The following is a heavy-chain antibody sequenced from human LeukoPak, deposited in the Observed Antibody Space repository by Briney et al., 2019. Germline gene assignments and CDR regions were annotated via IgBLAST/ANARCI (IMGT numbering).Heavy chain of an antibody. J-gene: IGHJ3*02. CDR3: ARRVLGYCTNGVCYSAFDI. Sequence: PSETLSLTCAVYGGSFSGYYWSWIRQPPGKGLEWIGEINHSGSTNYNPSLKSRVTISVDTSKNQFSLKLSSVTAADTAVYYCARRVLGYCTNGVCYSAFDIWGQGTMVTVSS. CDR1: GGSFSGYY. V-gene: IGHV4-34*01. CDR2: INHSGST. D-gene: IGHD2-8*01.